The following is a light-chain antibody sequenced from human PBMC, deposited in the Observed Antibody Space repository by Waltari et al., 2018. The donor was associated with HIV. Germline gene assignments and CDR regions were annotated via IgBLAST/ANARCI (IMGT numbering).Light chain of an antibody. J-gene: IGLJ2*01. V-gene: IGLV6-57*01. CDR3: QSYDRSNQV. Sequence: NFMLTQPHSVSESPGKTVTISCTRSSGSIASNYVQWYQQRPGSSPTTVIYEENQRPSGVPDRFSRSIDRHANSAALPVSGLKTGDEADYYCQSYDRSNQVYGGGTKLTVL. CDR2: EEN. CDR1: SGSIASNY.